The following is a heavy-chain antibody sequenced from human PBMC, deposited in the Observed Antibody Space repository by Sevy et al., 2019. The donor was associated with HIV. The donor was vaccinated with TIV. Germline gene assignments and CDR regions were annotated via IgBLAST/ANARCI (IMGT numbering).Heavy chain of an antibody. CDR1: GYTFTSYD. Sequence: ATVKVSCKASGYTFTSYDINWVRQATGQGLERTGWMNPNSRNTGYAQKFQCRVTMTRNTSIGTAYMELSSLRSEDTAMYYCARGCMGSGWSAHDAFDIWGQGTMVTVSS. CDR2: MNPNSRNT. D-gene: IGHD6-19*01. CDR3: ARGCMGSGWSAHDAFDI. J-gene: IGHJ3*02. V-gene: IGHV1-8*01.